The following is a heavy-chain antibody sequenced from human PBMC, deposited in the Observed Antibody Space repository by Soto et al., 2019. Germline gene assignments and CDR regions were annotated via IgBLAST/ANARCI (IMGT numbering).Heavy chain of an antibody. CDR3: ITTTRDRHLKY. J-gene: IGHJ4*02. Sequence: EVQLVESGGDLVQPGGSLRLSCEASGFSFSIYWMTWVRQAPGKRLEYVAIIRQDGSEKKYVDSVMGRFTISRDNATTPSYLQMNSLRDEDTAVYYCITTTRDRHLKYCGQGTVVTVSS. CDR1: GFSFSIYW. CDR2: IRQDGSEK. V-gene: IGHV3-7*03. D-gene: IGHD1-1*01.